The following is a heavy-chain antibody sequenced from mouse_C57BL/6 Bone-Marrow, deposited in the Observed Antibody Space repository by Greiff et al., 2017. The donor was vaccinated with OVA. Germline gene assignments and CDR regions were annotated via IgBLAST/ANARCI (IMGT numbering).Heavy chain of an antibody. V-gene: IGHV1-59*01. J-gene: IGHJ3*01. CDR2: IDPSDSYT. D-gene: IGHD2-3*01. Sequence: VQLQQPGAELVRPGTSVKLSCKASGYTFTSYWMHWVKQRPGQGLEWIGVIDPSDSYTNYNQKFKGKATLTVDTSSSTAYMQLSSLTSEDSAVYYCARDGFPPWFAYWGQGTLVTVSA. CDR1: GYTFTSYW. CDR3: ARDGFPPWFAY.